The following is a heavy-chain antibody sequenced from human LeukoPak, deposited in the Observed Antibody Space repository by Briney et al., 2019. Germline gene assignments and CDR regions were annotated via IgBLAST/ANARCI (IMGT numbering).Heavy chain of an antibody. D-gene: IGHD6-19*01. Sequence: PGGSLRLSCAASGFTFSSYSMNWVRQAPGKGLEWVANIKQDGSEKYYVDSVKGRFTISRDNARASLYLQINSLRAEDTAVYYCARDRRSSGWYDFDYWGQGTLVTVSS. CDR2: IKQDGSEK. CDR3: ARDRRSSGWYDFDY. J-gene: IGHJ4*02. CDR1: GFTFSSYS. V-gene: IGHV3-7*01.